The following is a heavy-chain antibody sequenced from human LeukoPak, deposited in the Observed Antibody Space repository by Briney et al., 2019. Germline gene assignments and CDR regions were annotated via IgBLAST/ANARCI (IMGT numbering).Heavy chain of an antibody. V-gene: IGHV3-30*02. CDR1: GFTFSSYG. D-gene: IGHD3-10*01. CDR2: IRYDGSNK. J-gene: IGHJ4*02. CDR3: AKDPIGYYGSGSYFY. Sequence: PGGSLRLSCAASGFTFSSYGTHWVRQAPGKGLEWVAFIRYDGSNKYYADSVKGRFTISRDNSKNTLYLQMNSLRAEDTAVYYCAKDPIGYYGSGSYFYWGQGTLVTVSS.